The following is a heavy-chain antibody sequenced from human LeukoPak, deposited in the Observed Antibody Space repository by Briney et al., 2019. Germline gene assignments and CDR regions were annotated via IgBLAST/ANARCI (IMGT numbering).Heavy chain of an antibody. CDR2: IYYSGST. J-gene: IGHJ3*02. CDR1: GGSINSYY. V-gene: IGHV4-59*01. CDR3: ARVDDSSGDDAFDI. Sequence: SETLSLTCAVYGGSINSYYWSWIRQPPGKGLEWIGYIYYSGSTNYNPSLKSRVTISVDTSKNQFSLKLSSVTAADTAVYYCARVDDSSGDDAFDIWGQGTMVTVSS. D-gene: IGHD3-22*01.